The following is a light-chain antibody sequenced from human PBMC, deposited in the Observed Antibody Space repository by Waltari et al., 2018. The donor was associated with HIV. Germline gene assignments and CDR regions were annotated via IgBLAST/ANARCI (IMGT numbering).Light chain of an antibody. CDR1: KRMTTY. J-gene: IGKJ1*01. CDR2: GAS. CDR3: QQSYVSPPWT. Sequence: DIQVTQSPSSLSASVGDTVTITCRASKRMTTYLNWYQQKPGKAPRLLIYGASSLENGVPSRFSGSESATDFTLTITNLQPEDFATYYCQQSYVSPPWTFGQGTKVELK. V-gene: IGKV1-39*01.